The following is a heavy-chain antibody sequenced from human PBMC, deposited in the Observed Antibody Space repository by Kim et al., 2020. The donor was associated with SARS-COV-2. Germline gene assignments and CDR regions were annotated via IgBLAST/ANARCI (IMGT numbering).Heavy chain of an antibody. V-gene: IGHV3-23*01. CDR3: AKDLRITMVRGVIWGDGIGY. Sequence: GGSLRLSCAASGFTFSSYAMSWVRQAPGKGLEWVSAISGSGGSTYYADSVKGRFTISRDNSKNTLYLQMNSLRAEDTAVYYCAKDLRITMVRGVIWGDGIGYWGQGTLVTVSS. J-gene: IGHJ4*02. D-gene: IGHD3-10*01. CDR1: GFTFSSYA. CDR2: ISGSGGST.